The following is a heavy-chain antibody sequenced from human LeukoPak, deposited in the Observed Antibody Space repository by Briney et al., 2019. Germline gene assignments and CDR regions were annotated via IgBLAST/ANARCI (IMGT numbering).Heavy chain of an antibody. V-gene: IGHV4-59*01. J-gene: IGHJ4*02. D-gene: IGHD3-10*01. Sequence: SETLSLTCTVSGASISSYFWSWIRQPPGKGLEWIGYIYYSGSTNYNPSLKSGVTISVDTSKNQFPLRLSSVTAADTAVYYCARAPSSYYGSGSLDYWGQGTLVTVSS. CDR1: GASISSYF. CDR3: ARAPSSYYGSGSLDY. CDR2: IYYSGST.